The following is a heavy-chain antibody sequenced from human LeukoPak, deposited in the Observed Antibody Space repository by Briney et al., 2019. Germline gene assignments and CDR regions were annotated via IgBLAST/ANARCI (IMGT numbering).Heavy chain of an antibody. CDR1: GYTLTELS. J-gene: IGHJ4*02. V-gene: IGHV1-24*01. CDR2: FDPEDGET. Sequence: GASVKVSCKVSGYTLTELSMHWVRQAPGKGLEWMGGFDPEDGETIYAQKFQGRVTMTEDTSTDTAYMELSSLRSEDTAVYYCATRGLKDYYDSSGLGYWGQGTLVTVSS. D-gene: IGHD3-22*01. CDR3: ATRGLKDYYDSSGLGY.